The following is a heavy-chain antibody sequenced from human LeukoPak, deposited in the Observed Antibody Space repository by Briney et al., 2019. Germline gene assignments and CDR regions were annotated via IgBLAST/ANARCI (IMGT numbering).Heavy chain of an antibody. CDR2: ITTSSTYI. D-gene: IGHD2-8*02. J-gene: IGHJ4*02. V-gene: IGHV3-21*01. CDR1: GFTFSSYT. Sequence: GGSLRLSCAASGFTFSSYTMNWVRQAPGKGLEWVSSITTSSTYIYYADSVRGRFTISRDNAKNSLYLRMSSLRVEDTAVYYCARDLTGKYYIAYWGQGTLVTVSS. CDR3: ARDLTGKYYIAY.